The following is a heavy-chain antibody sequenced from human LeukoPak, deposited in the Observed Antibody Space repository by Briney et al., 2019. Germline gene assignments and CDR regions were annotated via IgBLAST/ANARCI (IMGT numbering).Heavy chain of an antibody. CDR3: ATAVATTEIDY. CDR2: VDPEDGET. D-gene: IGHD4-23*01. V-gene: IGHV1-69-2*01. CDR1: GCTFTDYY. J-gene: IGHJ4*02. Sequence: ASVKVSCKVSGCTFTDYYMHWVQQAPGKGLEWMGLVDPEDGETIYAEKFQGRVTITADTSTDTAYMELSSLRSEVTAVYYCATAVATTEIDYWGQGTLVTVSS.